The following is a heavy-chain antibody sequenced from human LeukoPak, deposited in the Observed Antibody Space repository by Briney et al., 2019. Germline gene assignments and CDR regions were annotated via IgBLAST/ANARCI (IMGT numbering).Heavy chain of an antibody. CDR1: GYSFTSLW. V-gene: IGHV5-51*01. D-gene: IGHD6-13*01. J-gene: IGHJ4*02. CDR3: ARHVASSTWSTFDY. Sequence: GESLKISCKGSGYSFTSLWIGWVRQTPEEGLEWMGIIYPGDSQIKYSSSFQGQVPISVDKSISTAYLQWSSLKASDTAIYYCARHVASSTWSTFDYWGQGTPVTVSS. CDR2: IYPGDSQI.